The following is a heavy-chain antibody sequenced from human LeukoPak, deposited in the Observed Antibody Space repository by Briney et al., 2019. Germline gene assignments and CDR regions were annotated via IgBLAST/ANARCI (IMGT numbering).Heavy chain of an antibody. V-gene: IGHV4-4*02. D-gene: IGHD4-23*01. J-gene: IGHJ4*02. Sequence: SETLSLTCAVSGGSISSSSSICWTWVRQPPVEGLEWIGEIYHNGATNYNPSLKSRVTMLLDKSKNQFFLKLNSVTAADTAVYYCARNGGNSDYDYWGQGTLVTVSA. CDR1: GGSISSSSSIC. CDR2: IYHNGAT. CDR3: ARNGGNSDYDY.